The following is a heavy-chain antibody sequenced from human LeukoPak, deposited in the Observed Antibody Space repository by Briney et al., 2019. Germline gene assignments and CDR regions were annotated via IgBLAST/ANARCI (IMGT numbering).Heavy chain of an antibody. CDR3: AKAEEGTGIVRGYFDY. CDR1: GFTFSTYS. V-gene: IGHV3-23*01. CDR2: VSGSGDAT. Sequence: GGSLRLSCAASGFTFSTYSMNWVRQAPGKGLEWVSTVSGSGDATYYADSVKGRFTISRDNSKNTLYLQMNSLRAEDTAVYYCAKAEEGTGIVRGYFDYWGQGTLVTVSS. J-gene: IGHJ4*02. D-gene: IGHD5-18*01.